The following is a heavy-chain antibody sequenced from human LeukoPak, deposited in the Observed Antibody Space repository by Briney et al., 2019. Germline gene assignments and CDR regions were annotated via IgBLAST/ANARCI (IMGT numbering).Heavy chain of an antibody. CDR3: ARDLADFGEPFDY. J-gene: IGHJ4*02. V-gene: IGHV4-34*01. CDR2: INHSGST. CDR1: GGSFSGYY. D-gene: IGHD4-17*01. Sequence: SETLSLTCAVYGGSFSGYYWSWIRQPPGKGLEWIGEINHSGSTNYNPSLKSRVTISVDTSKNQFSLKLSSVTAADTAVYYCARDLADFGEPFDYWGQGTLVTVSS.